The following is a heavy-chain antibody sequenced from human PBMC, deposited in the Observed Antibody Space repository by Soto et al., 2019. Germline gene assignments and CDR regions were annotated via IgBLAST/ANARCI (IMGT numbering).Heavy chain of an antibody. D-gene: IGHD5-12*01. CDR2: ISYDGSNK. V-gene: IGHV3-30*18. Sequence: QVQLVESGGGVVQPGRSLRLSCAASGFTFSSYGMHWVRQAPGKGLEWVAVISYDGSNKYYADSVKGRFTISRDNSKNTLYLQMNSLRAEDTAVYYWAKGGRVATGRFDYWGQGTLVTVSS. CDR3: AKGGRVATGRFDY. CDR1: GFTFSSYG. J-gene: IGHJ4*02.